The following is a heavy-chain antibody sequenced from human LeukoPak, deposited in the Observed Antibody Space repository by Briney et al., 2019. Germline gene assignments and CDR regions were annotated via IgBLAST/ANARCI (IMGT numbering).Heavy chain of an antibody. J-gene: IGHJ4*02. V-gene: IGHV3-48*01. Sequence: GGSLRLSCAASGFTFSSYSMNWVRQAPGKGLEWVSYISSSSSTIYYADSVKGRFTISRDNAKNSLYLQMYSLRAEDTAVYYCARGPSGYHNTGGQGTLVTVSS. D-gene: IGHD5-12*01. CDR2: ISSSSSTI. CDR1: GFTFSSYS. CDR3: ARGPSGYHNT.